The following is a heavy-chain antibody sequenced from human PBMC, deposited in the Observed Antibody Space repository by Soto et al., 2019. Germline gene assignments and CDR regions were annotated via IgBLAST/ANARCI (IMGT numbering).Heavy chain of an antibody. CDR1: GGSVSSGNYY. V-gene: IGHV4-34*01. CDR3: ARVERGTATTVVDAFDI. CDR2: MSHRGGT. Sequence: QVQLQQWGAGLLKPSETLSLTCAVYGGSVSSGNYYWSWIRQPPGKGLEWIGEMSHRGGTHFNPSLKSRVTISVDTSKNHFSLKMSSVTAADTALYYCARVERGTATTVVDAFDIWGPGTMVTVSS. J-gene: IGHJ3*02. D-gene: IGHD1-1*01.